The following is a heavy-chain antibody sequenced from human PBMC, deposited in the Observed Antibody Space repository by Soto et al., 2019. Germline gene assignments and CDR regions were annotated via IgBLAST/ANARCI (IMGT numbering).Heavy chain of an antibody. V-gene: IGHV1-18*01. CDR1: GYTFTSYG. Sequence: QVQLVQSGAEVKKPGASVKVSCKASGYTFTSYGISWVRQAPGQGLEWMGWISAYNGNTNYAQKLQGRVTMTTDTYXITAYMELRRLRSDDTAVYYCARDRRVEYSRAGQAYWGQGTLVTVSS. CDR3: ARDRRVEYSRAGQAY. J-gene: IGHJ4*02. D-gene: IGHD6-6*01. CDR2: ISAYNGNT.